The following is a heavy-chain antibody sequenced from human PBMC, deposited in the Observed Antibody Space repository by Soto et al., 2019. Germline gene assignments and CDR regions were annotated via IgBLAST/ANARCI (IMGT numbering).Heavy chain of an antibody. CDR3: VKDHCGGDCYSNPYFEY. V-gene: IGHV3-33*06. CDR1: GFSFTTYG. J-gene: IGHJ4*02. CDR2: IWYDGSKT. Sequence: QVQLVESGGGVVQPGGSLRLSCAASGFSFTTYGLHWVRQAPGKGLEWVAVIWYDGSKTYYADSVKGRFTISRDNSKNTLYLQMNSVRVEDTAMYYCVKDHCGGDCYSNPYFEYWGQGTLVTVSS. D-gene: IGHD2-21*02.